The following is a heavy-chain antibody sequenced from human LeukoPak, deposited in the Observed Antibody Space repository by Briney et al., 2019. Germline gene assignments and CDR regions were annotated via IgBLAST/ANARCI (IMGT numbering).Heavy chain of an antibody. Sequence: SQTLSLTCAISGDSVSSSSAAWNWIRQSPSRGLERLGRTYYRSKWNDDYAVSVKSRIIINPDTSKNQFSLHLNSVTPEDTAVYYCARGSSSSFDYWGQGTLVTVSS. V-gene: IGHV6-1*01. CDR2: TYYRSKWND. D-gene: IGHD6-6*01. CDR1: GDSVSSSSAA. CDR3: ARGSSSSFDY. J-gene: IGHJ4*02.